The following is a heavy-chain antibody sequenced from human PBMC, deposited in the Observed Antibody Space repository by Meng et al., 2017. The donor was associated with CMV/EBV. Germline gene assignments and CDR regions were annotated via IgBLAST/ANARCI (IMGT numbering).Heavy chain of an antibody. CDR2: INHSGST. D-gene: IGHD2-2*01. J-gene: IGHJ4*02. CDR1: GGSYSGYY. CDR3: AFSQVVPAAKYYFDY. Sequence: SETLSLTCAVYGGSYSGYYWSWIRQPPGKGLEWIGEINHSGSTNYNPSLKSRVTISVDTSKNQFSLKLSSVTAADKAVYYCAFSQVVPAAKYYFDYWGQGTLVTVSS. V-gene: IGHV4-34*01.